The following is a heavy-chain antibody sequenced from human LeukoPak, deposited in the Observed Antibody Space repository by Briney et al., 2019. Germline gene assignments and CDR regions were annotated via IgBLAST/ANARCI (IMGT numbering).Heavy chain of an antibody. CDR3: ARAPYTYYYGSGSSRWFDP. V-gene: IGHV4-34*01. Sequence: SETLSLTCAVYGGSFSGYYWSWIRRPPGKGLEWIGEINRSGSTNYNPSLKSRVTISVDTSKNQFSLKLSSVTAADTAVYYCARAPYTYYYGSGSSRWFDPWGQGTLVTVSS. D-gene: IGHD3-10*01. J-gene: IGHJ5*02. CDR2: INRSGST. CDR1: GGSFSGYY.